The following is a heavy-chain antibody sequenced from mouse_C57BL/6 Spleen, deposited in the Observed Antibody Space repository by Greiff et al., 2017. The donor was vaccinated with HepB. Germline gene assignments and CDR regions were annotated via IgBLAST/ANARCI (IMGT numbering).Heavy chain of an antibody. V-gene: IGHV1-82*01. D-gene: IGHD1-1*01. CDR2: IYPGDGDT. Sequence: VKLMESGPELVKPGASVKISCKASGYAFSSSWMNWVKQRPGKGLEWIGRIYPGDGDTNYNGKFKGKATLTADKSSSTAYMQLSSLTSEDSAVYFCARYGTTVMDYWGQGTSVTVSS. CDR3: ARYGTTVMDY. CDR1: GYAFSSSW. J-gene: IGHJ4*01.